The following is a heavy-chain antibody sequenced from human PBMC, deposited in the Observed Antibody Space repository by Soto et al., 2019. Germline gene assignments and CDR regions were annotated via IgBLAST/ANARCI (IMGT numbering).Heavy chain of an antibody. V-gene: IGHV3-72*01. CDR1: GFTFSDHY. J-gene: IGHJ3*02. CDR3: ARGIAVAPGAFDI. CDR2: SRNKANSYTT. D-gene: IGHD6-19*01. Sequence: PGGSLRLSCAASGFTFSDHYMDWVRQAPGKGLEWVARSRNKANSYTTEYAAPVKGRVTISRDDSKNSLYLQMNSLKTEDTAVYYCARGIAVAPGAFDIWGQGIRVTVSS.